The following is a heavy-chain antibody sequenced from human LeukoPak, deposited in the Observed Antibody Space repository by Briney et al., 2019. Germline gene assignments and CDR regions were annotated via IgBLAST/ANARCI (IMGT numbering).Heavy chain of an antibody. CDR2: ISSSGSIT. Sequence: GGSLRLSCAASGFTFSTYEMNWVRQAPGKGLEWVSYISSSGSITYYADSVKGRFTISRDNSKNTLYLQINSLSADDTAVYYCAAAVTTGRAEHYWGQGTLVTVSS. V-gene: IGHV3-48*03. CDR1: GFTFSTYE. D-gene: IGHD4-17*01. J-gene: IGHJ4*02. CDR3: AAAVTTGRAEHY.